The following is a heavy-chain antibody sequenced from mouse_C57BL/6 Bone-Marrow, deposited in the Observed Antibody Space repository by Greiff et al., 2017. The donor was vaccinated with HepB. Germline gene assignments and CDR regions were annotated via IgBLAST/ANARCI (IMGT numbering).Heavy chain of an antibody. CDR1: GFTFSSYA. V-gene: IGHV5-4*01. Sequence: EVQRVESGGGLVKPGGSLKLSCAASGFTFSSYAMSWVRQTPEKRLEWVATISDGGSYTYYPDNVKGRFTISRDNAKNNLYLQMSHLKSEDTAMYYCARLGAWFAYWGQGTLVTVSA. J-gene: IGHJ3*01. CDR3: ARLGAWFAY. D-gene: IGHD4-1*01. CDR2: ISDGGSYT.